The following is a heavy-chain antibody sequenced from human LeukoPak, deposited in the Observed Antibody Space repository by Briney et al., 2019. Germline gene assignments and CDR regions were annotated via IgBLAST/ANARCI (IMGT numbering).Heavy chain of an antibody. CDR2: ISSSSFTI. J-gene: IGHJ4*02. D-gene: IGHD5-18*01. V-gene: IGHV3-48*04. CDR3: ARATTARSPNPYYFDY. Sequence: GGSLRLSCAASGFTLSNYSINWVRQAPGKGLEWVSYISSSSFTIYYADSVKGRYTISRDNARNSLYLQMNSLRAEDTAVYYCARATTARSPNPYYFDYWGQGTLVTVSS. CDR1: GFTLSNYS.